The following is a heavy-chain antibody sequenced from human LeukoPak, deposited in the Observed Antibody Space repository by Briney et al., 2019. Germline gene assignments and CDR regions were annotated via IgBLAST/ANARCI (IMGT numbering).Heavy chain of an antibody. CDR3: ARDLYYYGSGSYRVGGWFDP. J-gene: IGHJ5*02. CDR1: GGSINNYY. D-gene: IGHD3-10*01. V-gene: IGHV4-59*01. Sequence: PSETLSLTCAVSGGSINNYYWSWIRQPPGKGLEWIGYIYYSGSTNYNPSLKSRVTISVDTSKNQFSLKLSSVTAADTAVYYCARDLYYYGSGSYRVGGWFDPWGQGTLVTVSS. CDR2: IYYSGST.